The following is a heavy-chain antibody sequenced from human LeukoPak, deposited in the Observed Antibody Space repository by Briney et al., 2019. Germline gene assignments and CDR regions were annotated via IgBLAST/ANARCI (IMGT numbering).Heavy chain of an antibody. J-gene: IGHJ3*02. Sequence: GAALEICCEGCGSGFTSYWIGWVRQLPRKGLGWMGCIYPGDSDTRYSPSSQGQVTISADKSISTAYLQWSSLKASETAMYYCARRRSSWLHDAFDIWGQGTMVTVSS. D-gene: IGHD6-13*01. V-gene: IGHV5-51*01. CDR1: GSGFTSYW. CDR2: IYPGDSDT. CDR3: ARRRSSWLHDAFDI.